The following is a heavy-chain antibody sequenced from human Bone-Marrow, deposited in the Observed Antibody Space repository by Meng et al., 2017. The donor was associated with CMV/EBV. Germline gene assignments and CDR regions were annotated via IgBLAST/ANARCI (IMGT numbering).Heavy chain of an antibody. CDR2: IRSKANSYAT. Sequence: GESLKISCAASGFTFSGSAMHWVRQASGKGLEWVGRIRSKANSYATAYAASVKGRFTISRDDSKNTAYLQMNSLKTEDTAVYYCTTYTVTTLDYWGQGTLVTVSS. V-gene: IGHV3-73*01. CDR3: TTYTVTTLDY. CDR1: GFTFSGSA. J-gene: IGHJ4*02. D-gene: IGHD4-17*01.